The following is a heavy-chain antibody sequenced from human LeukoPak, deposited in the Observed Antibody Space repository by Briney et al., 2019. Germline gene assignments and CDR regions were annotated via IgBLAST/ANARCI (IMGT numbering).Heavy chain of an antibody. CDR2: ISSSSSYI. J-gene: IGHJ4*02. CDR3: ARDDIVFDGLVHH. Sequence: GGSLRLSCAASGFTFSSYSMNWVRQAPGKGLEWVSSISSSSSYIYYADSVKGRFTISRDNAKNSLYLQMNSLRAEDTAVYYCARDDIVFDGLVHHGAQGPRVTVPS. D-gene: IGHD3-9*01. V-gene: IGHV3-21*01. CDR1: GFTFSSYS.